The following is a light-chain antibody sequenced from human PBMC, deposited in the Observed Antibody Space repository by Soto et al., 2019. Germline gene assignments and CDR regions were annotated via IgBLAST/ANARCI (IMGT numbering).Light chain of an antibody. CDR2: GAS. J-gene: IGKJ2*01. CDR3: QQYGSSVFT. CDR1: QTVTTNY. Sequence: ETVLTQSPGTLSLSPGETATLSCRASQTVTTNYLAWYQQKPDQAPRLLIYGASSRATGIPVRFSGSGSGTDFTLTISRLEPEDFAVYYCQQYGSSVFTFGQGTKLEIK. V-gene: IGKV3-20*01.